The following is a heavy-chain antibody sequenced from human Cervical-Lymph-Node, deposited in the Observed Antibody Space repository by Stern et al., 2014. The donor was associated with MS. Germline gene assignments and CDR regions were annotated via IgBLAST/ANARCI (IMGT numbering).Heavy chain of an antibody. CDR2: IYPGDSDT. D-gene: IGHD4-17*01. V-gene: IGHV5-51*01. J-gene: IGHJ4*02. Sequence: VQLGQSGAEVKKPRESLKISCKGSGYSFTANWIAWVRQMPGKGLGWMGIIYPGDSDTRYSPSFQGQVPISADKSISTAYLQWSSLKASDTAMYYCARDYGDYAFDYWGQGTLVTVSS. CDR3: ARDYGDYAFDY. CDR1: GYSFTANW.